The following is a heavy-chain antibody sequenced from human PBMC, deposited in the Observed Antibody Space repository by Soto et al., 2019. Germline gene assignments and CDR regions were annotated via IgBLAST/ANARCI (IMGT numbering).Heavy chain of an antibody. J-gene: IGHJ6*02. V-gene: IGHV1-69*13. CDR1: GGTFSSYA. D-gene: IGHD2-2*01. CDR3: ARVYAPRNYYYYGMDV. CDR2: IIPIFGTA. Sequence: GASVKVSCKASGGTFSSYAISWVRQAPGQGLEWMGGIIPIFGTANYAQKFQGRVTITADESTSTAYMELSSLRSEDTAVYYCARVYAPRNYYYYGMDVWGQGTTVTVSS.